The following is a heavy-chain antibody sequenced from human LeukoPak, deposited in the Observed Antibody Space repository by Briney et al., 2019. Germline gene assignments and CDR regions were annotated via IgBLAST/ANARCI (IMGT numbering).Heavy chain of an antibody. J-gene: IGHJ4*02. V-gene: IGHV1-46*01. Sequence: ASVKVSCKAPGYSFTSNYIHWVRQAPGQGLEWMGMIYPRDGSTSYAQKFQGRVTVTRDASTSTVHMELSGLRSEDTAVYYCARDQEAFDYWGQGTLVTVSS. CDR2: IYPRDGST. CDR1: GYSFTSNY. CDR3: ARDQEAFDY.